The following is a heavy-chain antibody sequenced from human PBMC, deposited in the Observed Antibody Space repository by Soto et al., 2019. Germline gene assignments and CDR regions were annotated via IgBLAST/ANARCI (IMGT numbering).Heavy chain of an antibody. D-gene: IGHD3-10*01. J-gene: IGHJ4*02. V-gene: IGHV3-7*01. CDR3: AAGFPPDY. Sequence: EVQLVESGGGLVQPGGSLKLSCAASGFTFSSFWMNWVRQAPGKGLEWVANIKGVGSEKYYVGSVKGRFTISRDNAKNSLYLEMNSLRAEDTAVYYCAAGFPPDYWGQGTLVTVSS. CDR1: GFTFSSFW. CDR2: IKGVGSEK.